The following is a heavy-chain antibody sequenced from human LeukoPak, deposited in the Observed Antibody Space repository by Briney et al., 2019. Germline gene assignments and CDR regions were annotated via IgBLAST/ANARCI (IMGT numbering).Heavy chain of an antibody. CDR2: INAGNGNT. D-gene: IGHD5-18*01. CDR1: GYTFTSYA. J-gene: IGHJ4*02. V-gene: IGHV1-3*01. Sequence: GASVKVSCKASGYTFTSYAMHWVRQAPGQRLEWMGWINAGNGNTKYSQKFQGRVTITRDTSASTAYMELSSLRSEDTAVYYCARDLIWGYSYGRDPADYWGQGTLVTVSS. CDR3: ARDLIWGYSYGRDPADY.